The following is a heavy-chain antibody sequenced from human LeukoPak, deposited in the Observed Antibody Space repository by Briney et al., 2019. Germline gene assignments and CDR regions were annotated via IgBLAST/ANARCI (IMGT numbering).Heavy chain of an antibody. CDR1: GFTFSSYA. D-gene: IGHD6-13*01. CDR3: ARGRWGIAAAGTPRFDY. Sequence: PGGSLRLSCAASGFTFSSYAMHWVRQAPGKGPEWVAVISYDGSNKYYADSVEGRFTISRDNSKNTLYLQMNSLRAEDTAVYYCARGRWGIAAAGTPRFDYWGQGTLVTVSS. J-gene: IGHJ4*02. CDR2: ISYDGSNK. V-gene: IGHV3-30*04.